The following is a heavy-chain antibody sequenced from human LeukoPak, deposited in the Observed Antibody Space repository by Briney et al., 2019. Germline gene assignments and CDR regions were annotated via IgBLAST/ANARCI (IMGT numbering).Heavy chain of an antibody. J-gene: IGHJ4*02. V-gene: IGHV4-59*01. D-gene: IGHD3-22*01. CDR2: IYYSGST. CDR1: GGSISSYY. Sequence: PSETLSLTCTVSGGSISSYYWNWIRQPPGKGLEWIGYIYYSGSTNYIPSLKSRVTISVDTSKNQFSLKLSSVTAADTAVYYCARGADSSGYYSIFYFDYWGQGTLVTVSS. CDR3: ARGADSSGYYSIFYFDY.